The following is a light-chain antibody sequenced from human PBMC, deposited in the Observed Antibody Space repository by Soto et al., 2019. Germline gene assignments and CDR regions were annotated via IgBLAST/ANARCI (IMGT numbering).Light chain of an antibody. Sequence: QSVLTQPPSVSGAPGQRVTISCTGSSSNIGAGYDVHWYQQLPGTAPKLLIYGNSNRPSGVPDRFSGSKSGTTASLAITGLQAEDEADDYCQSYDSSVSGSVFGGGTKLTVL. CDR3: QSYDSSVSGSV. CDR2: GNS. V-gene: IGLV1-40*01. J-gene: IGLJ2*01. CDR1: SSNIGAGYD.